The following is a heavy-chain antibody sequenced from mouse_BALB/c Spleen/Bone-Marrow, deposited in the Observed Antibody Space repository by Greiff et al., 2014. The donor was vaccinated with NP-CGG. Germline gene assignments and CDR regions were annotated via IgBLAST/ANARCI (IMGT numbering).Heavy chain of an antibody. Sequence: QVQLKESGAELVRPGSSVKISCRASGYAFSSYWMNWVKQRPGQGLEWIGQIYPGDGDTNYNGKFKGKATLTADMSSSTAYMQLSSLTSEDSAVYFCARDDYGPDYWGQGTTLTVSS. D-gene: IGHD2-4*01. J-gene: IGHJ2*01. CDR2: IYPGDGDT. CDR1: GYAFSSYW. CDR3: ARDDYGPDY. V-gene: IGHV1-80*01.